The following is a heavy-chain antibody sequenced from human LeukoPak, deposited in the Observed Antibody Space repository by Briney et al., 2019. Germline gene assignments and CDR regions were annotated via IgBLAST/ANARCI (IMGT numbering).Heavy chain of an antibody. J-gene: IGHJ4*02. Sequence: ASVKVSCKASGYTFTGYYMHGVRQAPGQGLEWMGWINPNSGGTNYAQKFQGRVTMTRDTSISTAYMQLSRLRSDDTSVYYCARVGYRSSPPFDYWGQGPLVTVSS. CDR3: ARVGYRSSPPFDY. CDR1: GYTFTGYY. CDR2: INPNSGGT. V-gene: IGHV1-2*02. D-gene: IGHD6-6*01.